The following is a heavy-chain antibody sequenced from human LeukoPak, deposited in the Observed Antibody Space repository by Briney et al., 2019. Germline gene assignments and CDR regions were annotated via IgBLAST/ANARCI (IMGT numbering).Heavy chain of an antibody. D-gene: IGHD1-26*01. CDR1: GFTFSSYG. CDR2: ISYDGSNK. Sequence: GGSLRLSCAASGFTFSSYGMHWVRQAPGKGLEWVAVISYDGSNKYYADSVKGRFTISRDNAKNSLYLQMNSLRAEDTAVYYCARIVGATNWGQGTLVTVSS. V-gene: IGHV3-30*03. J-gene: IGHJ4*02. CDR3: ARIVGATN.